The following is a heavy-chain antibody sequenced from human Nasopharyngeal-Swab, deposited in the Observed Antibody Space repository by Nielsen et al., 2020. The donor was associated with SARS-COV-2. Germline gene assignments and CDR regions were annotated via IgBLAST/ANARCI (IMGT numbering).Heavy chain of an antibody. CDR1: SESFSGYS. J-gene: IGHJ6*03. V-gene: IGHV4-34*01. D-gene: IGHD2-2*01. CDR3: ARYNFRSSNSPGDYYHFMDV. CDR2: INHRGST. Sequence: SETLSLTCAVYSESFSGYSWNWIRQLPGKGLEWIGDINHRGSTNHNPSLKSRVSISVDTSNNQFSLTLTSVTAADTAVYYCARYNFRSSNSPGDYYHFMDVWGKGTSVTVSS.